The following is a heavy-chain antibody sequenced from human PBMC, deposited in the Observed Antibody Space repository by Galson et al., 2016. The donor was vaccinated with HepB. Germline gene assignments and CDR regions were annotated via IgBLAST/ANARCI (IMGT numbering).Heavy chain of an antibody. V-gene: IGHV3-23*01. Sequence: SLRLSCAVSGFTFSSYAMTWVRQAPGKGLEWVSSISDSGRTTHYADSVKGRFTISRDTSKNTLYLQMNSLRAEDTAVYYCAKGRSVAAAVSNWFDPWGQGTLVTVSS. J-gene: IGHJ5*02. CDR2: ISDSGRTT. CDR1: GFTFSSYA. D-gene: IGHD6-13*01. CDR3: AKGRSVAAAVSNWFDP.